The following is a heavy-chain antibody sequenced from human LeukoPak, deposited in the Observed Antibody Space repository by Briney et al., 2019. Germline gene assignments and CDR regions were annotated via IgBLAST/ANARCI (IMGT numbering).Heavy chain of an antibody. CDR1: GGSISSSNW. CDR3: ARAGGRSWFDP. V-gene: IGHV4-4*02. CDR2: IYYSGST. J-gene: IGHJ5*02. Sequence: SGTLSLTCAVSGGSISSSNWWSWVRQPPGKGLEWNGYIYYSGSTNYNPSLKSRVTISVDTSKNQFSLKLSSVTAADAAVYYCARAGGRSWFDPWGQGTLVTVSS.